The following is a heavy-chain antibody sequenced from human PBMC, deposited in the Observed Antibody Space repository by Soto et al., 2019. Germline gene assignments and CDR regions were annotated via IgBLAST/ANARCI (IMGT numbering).Heavy chain of an antibody. CDR2: LYSGGTT. V-gene: IGHV3-53*01. CDR1: GFIVSNNY. Sequence: LRLSCAASGFIVSNNYMSWVRQAPGKGLEWVSILYSGGTTYYADSVKGRFTFSRDNSENTVFLQMNNLRVEDTAVYYCVRDRGGSYWPDPWGQGTLVTVSS. J-gene: IGHJ5*02. CDR3: VRDRGGSYWPDP. D-gene: IGHD2-15*01.